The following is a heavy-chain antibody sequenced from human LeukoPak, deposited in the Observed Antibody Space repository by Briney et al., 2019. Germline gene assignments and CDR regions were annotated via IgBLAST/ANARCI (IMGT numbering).Heavy chain of an antibody. CDR1: GGSISSGNYY. J-gene: IGHJ6*03. CDR2: IYYSGTT. D-gene: IGHD5/OR15-5a*01. V-gene: IGHV4-30-4*08. Sequence: PSETLSLTCTVSGGSISSGNYYWSWIRQPPGKGLEWIGYIYYSGTTYYNPSLKSRVIISVDTSKNQFSLKLSSVSAADTAVYYCARTNVYPYYKDVWGKGTTVTVSS. CDR3: ARTNVYPYYKDV.